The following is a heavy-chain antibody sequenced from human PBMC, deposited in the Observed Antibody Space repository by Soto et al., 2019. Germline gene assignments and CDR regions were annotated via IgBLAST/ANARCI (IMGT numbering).Heavy chain of an antibody. D-gene: IGHD3-10*01. Sequence: ASVKVSCKASGYTFTSYAMHWVRQAPGQRLEWMGWINAGNGNTKYSQKFQGRVTITRDTSASTAYMELSSLRSGDTAVYYCARKSSLWLSGFDPWGQGTLVTVSS. J-gene: IGHJ5*02. CDR1: GYTFTSYA. V-gene: IGHV1-3*01. CDR2: INAGNGNT. CDR3: ARKSSLWLSGFDP.